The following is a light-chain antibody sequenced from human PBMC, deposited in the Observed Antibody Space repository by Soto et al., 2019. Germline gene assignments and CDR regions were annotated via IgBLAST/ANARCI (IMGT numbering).Light chain of an antibody. V-gene: IGKV1-5*03. CDR1: PSISSW. J-gene: IGKJ1*01. CDR2: KAS. Sequence: DIQMTQSPSTLSASVGDRVTITCRASPSISSWLAWYQQKPGKAPKLLIYKASSLESGVPSRFSGSGSGTEFTLTSSSLQPDDFATYYCQQYNSYSRTFGQGTKVEIK. CDR3: QQYNSYSRT.